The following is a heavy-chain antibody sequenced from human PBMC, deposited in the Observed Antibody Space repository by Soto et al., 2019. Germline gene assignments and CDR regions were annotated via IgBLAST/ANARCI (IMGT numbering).Heavy chain of an antibody. J-gene: IGHJ4*02. Sequence: LRLSCSASGFTFTRYSMNWVRQAPGKGLEWVSSISSTTNYIYYGDSMKGRFTISRDNAKNSLYLEMNSLRAEDTAVYYCARESEDLTSNFDYWGQGTLVTVSS. CDR3: ARESEDLTSNFDY. CDR1: GFTFTRYS. V-gene: IGHV3-21*06. CDR2: ISSTTNYI.